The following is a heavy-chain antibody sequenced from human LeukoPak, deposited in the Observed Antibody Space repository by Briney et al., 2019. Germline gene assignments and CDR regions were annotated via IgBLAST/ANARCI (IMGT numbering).Heavy chain of an antibody. CDR1: GFTLSTNA. CDR2: ISGSGAST. D-gene: IGHD5-12*01. V-gene: IGHV3-23*01. J-gene: IGHJ4*02. Sequence: GGSLRLSCLTSGFTLSTNAMSWVRQAPGKGLEWISGISGSGASTYYADSVKGRFTISRDDSRNTLYLQMNSLRGDDTAVYYCARSRYSGNFVFDYWGQGTLVTVSS. CDR3: ARSRYSGNFVFDY.